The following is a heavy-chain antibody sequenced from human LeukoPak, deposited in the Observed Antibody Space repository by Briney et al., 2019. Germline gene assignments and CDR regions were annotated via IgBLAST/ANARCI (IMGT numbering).Heavy chain of an antibody. Sequence: PGRSLRLSCAASGFTFSSYAMHWVRQAPGKGLEWVAVISYDGSNKYYADSGKGRFTISRDNSKNTLYLQMNSLRAEDTAVYYCARDPAAGNYYYMDVWGKGTTVTVSS. D-gene: IGHD6-13*01. V-gene: IGHV3-30*01. CDR2: ISYDGSNK. CDR3: ARDPAAGNYYYMDV. J-gene: IGHJ6*03. CDR1: GFTFSSYA.